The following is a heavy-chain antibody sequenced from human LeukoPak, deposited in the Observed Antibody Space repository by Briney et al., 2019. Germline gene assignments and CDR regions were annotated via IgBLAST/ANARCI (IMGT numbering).Heavy chain of an antibody. CDR1: GFTFSRNS. D-gene: IGHD6-19*01. CDR3: ASGYSSGSDAFDI. CDR2: IGSSGDIT. J-gene: IGHJ3*02. Sequence: PGGSLRLSCAASGFTFSRNSMNWVRQAPGKGLEWVSVIGSSGDITYYADSVKGRFTISRDNSKNTLYLQVNSLRAEDTAVYYCASGYSSGSDAFDIWGQGTMVTVSS. V-gene: IGHV3-23*01.